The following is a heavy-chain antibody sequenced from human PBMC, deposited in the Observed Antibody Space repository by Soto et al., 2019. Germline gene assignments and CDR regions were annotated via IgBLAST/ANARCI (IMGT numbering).Heavy chain of an antibody. CDR1: GGTFSSYA. CDR3: ARVKGYSSSSVGWFDP. Sequence: QVQLVQSGAEVKKPGSSVKVSCKASGGTFSSYAISWVRQAPGQGLEWMGGIIPIFGTANYVQKFQGRVTIAADESTSTAYMELSSLRSEDTAVYYCARVKGYSSSSVGWFDPWGQGTLGTVSS. J-gene: IGHJ5*02. V-gene: IGHV1-69*01. D-gene: IGHD6-6*01. CDR2: IIPIFGTA.